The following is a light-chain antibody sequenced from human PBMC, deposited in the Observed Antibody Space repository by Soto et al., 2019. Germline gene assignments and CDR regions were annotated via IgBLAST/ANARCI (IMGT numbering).Light chain of an antibody. CDR2: DVS. CDR1: SSDVGGYNY. J-gene: IGLJ1*01. Sequence: QSVLTQPASVSGSPGQSITISCTGTSSDVGGYNYVSWYQQHPGKAPKLMIYDVSNRPSGVSNRFSGSKSGNTASLTISGLQAEDEADYYCSSYTSSSTYVFGTGTNVPVL. CDR3: SSYTSSSTYV. V-gene: IGLV2-14*01.